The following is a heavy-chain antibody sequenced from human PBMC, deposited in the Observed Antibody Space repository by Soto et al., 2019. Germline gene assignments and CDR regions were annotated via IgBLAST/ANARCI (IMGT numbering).Heavy chain of an antibody. CDR1: GYSIDTYY. J-gene: IGHJ4*02. V-gene: IGHV4-59*01. CDR2: IYYTWST. D-gene: IGHD3-16*01. CDR3: AMGVGLPLDH. Sequence: SETLSLTCTVSGYSIDTYYWSLIRQPPGKGLEWIGDIYYTWSTNYNPSLKSRGSISLDTSKNQFSLKLTPVTAADTAVYYCAMGVGLPLDHWGQGILVTVSS.